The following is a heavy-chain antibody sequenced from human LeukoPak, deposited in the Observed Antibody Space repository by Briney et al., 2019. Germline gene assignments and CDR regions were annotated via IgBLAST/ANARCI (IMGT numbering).Heavy chain of an antibody. V-gene: IGHV3-21*01. CDR2: ISSSSSYI. CDR3: ATLMTTVTTFDY. Sequence: GGSLRLSCAASGFTFSSYSMNWVRQAPGKGLEWVSSISSSSSYIYYADSVKGRFTISRDNAKNSLYLQMNSLTAEDTAVYYCATLMTTVTTFDYWGQGTLVTVSS. J-gene: IGHJ4*02. CDR1: GFTFSSYS. D-gene: IGHD4-17*01.